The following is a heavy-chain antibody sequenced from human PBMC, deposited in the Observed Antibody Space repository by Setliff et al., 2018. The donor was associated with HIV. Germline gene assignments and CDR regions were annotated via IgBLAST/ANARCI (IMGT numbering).Heavy chain of an antibody. Sequence: NPSETLSLTCLVFGYNINDGFHWGWIRKSPRKGLEWLVSIYNSGHASYNPSRWSRVTMSVDTSKNRFSLRLTSVTAADTAVYYCVRDRSLRFSQSPSLHYFDVWGQGILVTVSS. CDR2: IYNSGHA. V-gene: IGHV4-38-2*02. J-gene: IGHJ3*01. CDR3: VRDRSLRFSQSPSLHYFDV. CDR1: GYNINDGFH.